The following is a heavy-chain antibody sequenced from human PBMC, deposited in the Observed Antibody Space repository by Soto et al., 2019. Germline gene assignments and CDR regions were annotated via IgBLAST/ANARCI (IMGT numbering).Heavy chain of an antibody. V-gene: IGHV3-23*01. D-gene: IGHD6-13*01. Sequence: PGGSLRLSCTASGFSLRTYAMTWVRQAPGKGLEWVSSISGSGGDTFYAESVKGRFTISRDNSKNTLFLRMSSLTAEDTALYYCAKDRPRDYSVAAPKGDWFDPWGQGTLVTVSS. CDR2: ISGSGGDT. CDR3: AKDRPRDYSVAAPKGDWFDP. CDR1: GFSLRTYA. J-gene: IGHJ5*02.